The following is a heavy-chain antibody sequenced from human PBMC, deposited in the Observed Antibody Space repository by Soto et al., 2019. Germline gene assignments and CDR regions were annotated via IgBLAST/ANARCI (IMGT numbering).Heavy chain of an antibody. V-gene: IGHV3-20*01. CDR2: INWNGGST. D-gene: IGHD3-10*01. J-gene: IGHJ6*03. CDR1: GFTFYDYG. CDR3: ARAYTMDYYYCMDV. Sequence: PGGSLRLSCAASGFTFYDYGMSWVRQAPGKGLEWVSGINWNGGSTGYADSVKGRFTISRDNAKNSLYLQMNSLRAEDTALYHCARAYTMDYYYCMDVWGKGTTVTVSS.